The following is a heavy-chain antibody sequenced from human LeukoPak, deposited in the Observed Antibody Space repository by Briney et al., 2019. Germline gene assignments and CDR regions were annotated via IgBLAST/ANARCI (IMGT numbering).Heavy chain of an antibody. J-gene: IGHJ4*02. CDR2: INHSGST. CDR3: ARGPTITMVRGVIITAPLDY. Sequence: SETLSLTCSVSGYTISSGYFWGWYRQPPGKGLEWIGEINHSGSTNYNPSLKSRVTISVDTSKNQFSLKLSSVTAADTAVYYCARGPTITMVRGVIITAPLDYWGQGTLVTVSS. V-gene: IGHV4-38-2*02. D-gene: IGHD3-10*01. CDR1: GYTISSGYF.